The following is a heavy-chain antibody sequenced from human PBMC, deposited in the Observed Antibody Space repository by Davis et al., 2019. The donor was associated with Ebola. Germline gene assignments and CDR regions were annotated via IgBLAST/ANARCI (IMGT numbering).Heavy chain of an antibody. D-gene: IGHD5-18*01. Sequence: GESLKISCAVSGFAFSNAWMNWVRQAPGKGLEWVGRIKRKAGGGTTDHAAPVKGRFTISREDSKNTLYLQMNSLKTEDTAVYYCTTVGGYIYGQRDYWGQGALVTVSS. V-gene: IGHV3-15*07. CDR1: GFAFSNAW. J-gene: IGHJ4*02. CDR3: TTVGGYIYGQRDY. CDR2: IKRKAGGGTT.